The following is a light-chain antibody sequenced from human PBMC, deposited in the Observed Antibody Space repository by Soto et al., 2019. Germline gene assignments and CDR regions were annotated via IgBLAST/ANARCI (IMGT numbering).Light chain of an antibody. CDR2: GNS. CDR3: QSYDSSLSVPWV. V-gene: IGLV1-40*01. Sequence: QSVLTQPPSVSGAPGQRVTISCTGSSSNIGAGYDVHWYQQLPGTAPKLLIYGNSNRPSGVPDRFSGSKSGTSASLAITGLQAEDEADYSCQSYDSSLSVPWVFGGGTKLTVL. CDR1: SSNIGAGYD. J-gene: IGLJ3*02.